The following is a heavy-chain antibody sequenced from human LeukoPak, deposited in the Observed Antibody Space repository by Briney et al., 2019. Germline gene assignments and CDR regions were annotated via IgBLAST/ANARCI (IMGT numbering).Heavy chain of an antibody. V-gene: IGHV3-30*02. CDR1: GFTFSSYG. Sequence: VGSLRLSCAASGFTFSSYGMHWVRQAPGRGLEWVAFIRYDGSNKYYADSVKGRFTISRDNSKNTLYLQMNSLRAEDTAVYYWAKSGSIFGVELYYYYYMDVWGKGTTVTVSS. J-gene: IGHJ6*03. CDR2: IRYDGSNK. D-gene: IGHD3-3*01. CDR3: AKSGSIFGVELYYYYYMDV.